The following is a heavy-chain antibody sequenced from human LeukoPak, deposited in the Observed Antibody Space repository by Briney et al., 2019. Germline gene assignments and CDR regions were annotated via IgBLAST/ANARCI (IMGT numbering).Heavy chain of an antibody. CDR2: ISGSGGST. Sequence: GWSLRLSCAASGFTFSSYAMSWVRQAPGKGLEWVSAISGSGGSTYYADSVKGRFTISRDNSKNTLYLQMNSLRAEDTAVYYCAKAIAVAGTVSGYFDYWGQGTLVTVSS. J-gene: IGHJ4*02. CDR3: AKAIAVAGTVSGYFDY. V-gene: IGHV3-23*01. CDR1: GFTFSSYA. D-gene: IGHD6-19*01.